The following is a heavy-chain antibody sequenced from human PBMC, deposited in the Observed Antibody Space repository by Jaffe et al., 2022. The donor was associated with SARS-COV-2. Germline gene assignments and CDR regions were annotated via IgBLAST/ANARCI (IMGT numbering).Heavy chain of an antibody. Sequence: QVQLVESGGGVVQPGRSLRLSCAASGFTFSSYAMHWVRQAPGKGLEWVAVISYDGSNKYYADSVKGRFTISRDNSKNTLYLQMNSLRAEDTAVYYCARLNRPYYYYYGMDVWGQGTTVTVSS. CDR3: ARLNRPYYYYYGMDV. CDR1: GFTFSSYA. CDR2: ISYDGSNK. J-gene: IGHJ6*02. V-gene: IGHV3-30-3*01.